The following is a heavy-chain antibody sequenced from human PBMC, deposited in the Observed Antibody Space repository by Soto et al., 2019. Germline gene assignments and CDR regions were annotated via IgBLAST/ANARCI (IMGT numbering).Heavy chain of an antibody. D-gene: IGHD1-1*01. J-gene: IGHJ4*02. CDR2: IKLDGREK. CDR3: VRELHRYGRFDY. CDR1: GFIFRGYW. V-gene: IGHV3-7*01. Sequence: LRLSCSASGFIFRGYWMAGVRQGPGKGLEWVATIKLDGREKNYLDSVQGRFTISRDDAENSMSLQMTSLRGEDTAVYFCVRELHRYGRFDYWGLGTPLTVSS.